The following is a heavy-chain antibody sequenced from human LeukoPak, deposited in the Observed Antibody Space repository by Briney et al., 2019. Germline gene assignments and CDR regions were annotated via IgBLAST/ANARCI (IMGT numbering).Heavy chain of an antibody. CDR2: IYTSGST. CDR3: ARLKPMATEPSDAFDI. CDR1: GGSISSGSYY. V-gene: IGHV4-61*02. J-gene: IGHJ3*02. D-gene: IGHD5-24*01. Sequence: RPSETLSLTCTVSGGSISSGSYYWSWIRQPAGKGLEWIGRIYTSGSTNYNPSLKSRVTISVDTSKNQFSLKLSSVTAADTAVYYCARLKPMATEPSDAFDIWGQGTMVTVSS.